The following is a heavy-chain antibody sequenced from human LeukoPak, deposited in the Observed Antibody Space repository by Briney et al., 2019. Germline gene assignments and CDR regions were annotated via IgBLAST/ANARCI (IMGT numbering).Heavy chain of an antibody. CDR3: ARESGIPENAFDI. V-gene: IGHV1-2*02. CDR1: GYTFTGYY. Sequence: ASVKVSCKASGYTFTGYYMHWVRQAPGQGLEWMGWINPNSGGTNYAQKFQGRVTMTRDTSISTAYMELTRLRSDDTAVYYCARESGIPENAFDIWGQGTMVTVSS. CDR2: INPNSGGT. J-gene: IGHJ3*02. D-gene: IGHD1-14*01.